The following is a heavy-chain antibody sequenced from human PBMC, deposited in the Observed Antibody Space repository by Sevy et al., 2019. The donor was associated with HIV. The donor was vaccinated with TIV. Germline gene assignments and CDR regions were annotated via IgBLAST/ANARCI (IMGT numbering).Heavy chain of an antibody. CDR2: ISAYNGNT. D-gene: IGHD3-10*01. Sequence: ASVKVSCKASGYTFTSYGISWVRQAPGQGLEWMGWISAYNGNTNYAQKLQGRVTMTTDTSTSTAYMELRSLGSDDTAVYYCARDRALLSGSGRIRGYYFDYWGQGTLVTVSS. J-gene: IGHJ4*02. V-gene: IGHV1-18*04. CDR3: ARDRALLSGSGRIRGYYFDY. CDR1: GYTFTSYG.